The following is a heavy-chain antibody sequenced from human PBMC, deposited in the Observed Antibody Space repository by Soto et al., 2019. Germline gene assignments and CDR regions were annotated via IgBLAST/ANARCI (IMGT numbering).Heavy chain of an antibody. Sequence: VASVKVSCEVSGYTLTELSMHWVRQAPGKGLEWMGGFDPEDGETIYAQKFQGRVTMTEDTSTDTAYMELSSLRSEDTAVYYCATDLVLTRQDIVVVVAAISGFVYWGQGTLVTVSS. CDR3: ATDLVLTRQDIVVVVAAISGFVY. J-gene: IGHJ4*02. D-gene: IGHD2-15*01. V-gene: IGHV1-24*01. CDR1: GYTLTELS. CDR2: FDPEDGET.